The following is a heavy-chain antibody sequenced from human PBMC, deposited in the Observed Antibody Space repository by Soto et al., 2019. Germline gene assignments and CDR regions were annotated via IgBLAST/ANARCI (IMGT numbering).Heavy chain of an antibody. V-gene: IGHV1-3*01. D-gene: IGHD1-7*01. CDR1: GYTFTSYA. CDR2: INAGNGNT. Sequence: ALVKVSCKASGYTFTSYAMHWVRQAPGQRLEWMGWINAGNGNTKYSQKFQGRVTITRDTSASTAYMELSSLRSEDTAVYYCARGTTLLHFDYWGQGTLVTVSS. J-gene: IGHJ4*02. CDR3: ARGTTLLHFDY.